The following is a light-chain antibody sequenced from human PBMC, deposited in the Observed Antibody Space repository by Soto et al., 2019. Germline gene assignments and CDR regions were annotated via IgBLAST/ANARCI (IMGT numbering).Light chain of an antibody. CDR3: QLANSFPYT. CDR2: AAS. CDR1: QAISSW. Sequence: DIQMTQSPSSVSASVGDRVTITCRASQAISSWLAWYQEKPGKAPKLVIYAASNLQSGVPSRFSGSGSGTDFTLTISSLQPEDFATYYCQLANSFPYTFGQGTKLEIK. J-gene: IGKJ2*01. V-gene: IGKV1-12*01.